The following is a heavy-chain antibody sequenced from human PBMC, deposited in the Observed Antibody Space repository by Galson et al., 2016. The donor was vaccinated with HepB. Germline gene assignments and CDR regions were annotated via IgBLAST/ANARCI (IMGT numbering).Heavy chain of an antibody. CDR3: AKGPKSIPYYFDY. D-gene: IGHD2-2*02. CDR2: ITPMFDIG. CDR1: GGTFSNSD. V-gene: IGHV1-69*13. Sequence: SVKVSCKASGGTFSNSDLSWVRQAPGQGLEWMGGITPMFDIGNYAQKFQGRLTITADESTSTIYMDLTSLRAGDTAVYYCAKGPKSIPYYFDYWGQGTLVTVSS. J-gene: IGHJ4*02.